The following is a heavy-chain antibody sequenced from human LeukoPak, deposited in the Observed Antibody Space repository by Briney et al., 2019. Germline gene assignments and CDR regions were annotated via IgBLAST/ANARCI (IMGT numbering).Heavy chain of an antibody. V-gene: IGHV3-21*01. J-gene: IGHJ4*02. Sequence: GGSLRLSCAASGFTFNHYAMNWVRQAPGKGLEWVASISSTTTYIYYADSVKGRFTISRDNAKNSVHLQMNSLRDEDTAVYYCTSWDDWGQGTLVTVSS. CDR2: ISSTTTYI. CDR3: TSWDD. CDR1: GFTFNHYA.